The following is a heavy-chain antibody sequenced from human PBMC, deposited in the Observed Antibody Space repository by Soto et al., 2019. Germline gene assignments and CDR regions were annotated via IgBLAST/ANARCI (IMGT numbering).Heavy chain of an antibody. Sequence: GSLRLSCVVSGFIFSNNGMHWVRQTPGKGLEWVAFMSYDGSDTFYADSVKGRFTISRDNSKNTLFLHMSNLRAEDTAMYYCTIVRVADSALDHWGQGTLVTVSS. CDR1: GFIFSNNG. J-gene: IGHJ4*02. CDR3: TIVRVADSALDH. D-gene: IGHD3-10*02. V-gene: IGHV3-30*02. CDR2: MSYDGSDT.